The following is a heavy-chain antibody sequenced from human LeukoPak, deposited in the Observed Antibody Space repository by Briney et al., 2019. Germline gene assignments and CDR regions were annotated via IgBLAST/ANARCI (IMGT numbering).Heavy chain of an antibody. V-gene: IGHV3-23*01. CDR1: GFTFSSFA. D-gene: IGHD1-1*01. CDR2: ISGSGGNT. CDR3: AKLERPYYYYGMDV. J-gene: IGHJ6*02. Sequence: GGSLRLSCAASGFTFSSFAMSWVRQAPGKGLEWVSVISGSGGNTYYAAPVKGRFTISRDNSKNTLYLQMNSLRAEDTAVYYCAKLERPYYYYGMDVWGQGTTVTVSS.